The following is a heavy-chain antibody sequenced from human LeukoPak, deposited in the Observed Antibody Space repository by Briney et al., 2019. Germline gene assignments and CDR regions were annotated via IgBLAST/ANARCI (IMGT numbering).Heavy chain of an antibody. D-gene: IGHD2-8*01. CDR3: ARDYVDDIPMIKDY. Sequence: ASVKVSCKASGYTFTSYGISWVRQAPGQGLGWMGKINLSGGSTTYAQKFQGRVTMTRDTSTGTVYMELSSLRSEDTAVYYCARDYVDDIPMIKDYWGQGTLVTVSS. J-gene: IGHJ4*02. V-gene: IGHV1-46*01. CDR1: GYTFTSYG. CDR2: INLSGGST.